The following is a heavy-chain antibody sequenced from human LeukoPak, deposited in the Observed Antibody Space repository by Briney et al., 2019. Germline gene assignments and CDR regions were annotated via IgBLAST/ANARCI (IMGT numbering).Heavy chain of an antibody. CDR2: ISAYNGNT. CDR1: GYTFTGYY. J-gene: IGHJ5*02. V-gene: IGHV1-18*04. CDR3: ARVFYYSNWFDP. D-gene: IGHD3-22*01. Sequence: ASVKVSCKASGYTFTGYYMHWVRQAPGQGLEWMGWISAYNGNTNYAQKLQGRVTMTTDTSTSTAYMELRSLRSDDTAVYYCARVFYYSNWFDPWGQGTLVTVSS.